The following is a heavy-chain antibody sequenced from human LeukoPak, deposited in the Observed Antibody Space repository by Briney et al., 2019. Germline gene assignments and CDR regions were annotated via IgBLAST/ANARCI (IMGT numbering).Heavy chain of an antibody. D-gene: IGHD3-3*01. CDR1: GFTLSSYV. J-gene: IGHJ4*02. CDR2: ISGRGGCT. V-gene: IGHV3-23*01. Sequence: GGSLRLSCAASGFTLSSYVMSWVRQAPGKGLEWVSVISGRGGCTYYVDSVKGRFTISRDNSRNTVNLQMNSLRAEDTAVYYCAKDEKVYYDFWSGYYDYWGQGTLVTVSS. CDR3: AKDEKVYYDFWSGYYDY.